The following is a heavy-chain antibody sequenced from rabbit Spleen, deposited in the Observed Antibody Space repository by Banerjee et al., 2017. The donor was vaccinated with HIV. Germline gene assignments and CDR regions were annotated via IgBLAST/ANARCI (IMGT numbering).Heavy chain of an antibody. CDR3: ARNYVNAFDP. V-gene: IGHV1S40*01. J-gene: IGHJ2*01. CDR2: IDTNDGDT. Sequence: QSLEESGGDLVKPGGTLTLTCTVSGFSFSSNWICWVRQAPGKGLEWIACIDTNDGDTDYANWPKGRFTISKTSSTTVTLQMTSLTAADTATYFCARNYVNAFDPRGPGTLVTVS. CDR1: GFSFSSNW. D-gene: IGHD1-1*01.